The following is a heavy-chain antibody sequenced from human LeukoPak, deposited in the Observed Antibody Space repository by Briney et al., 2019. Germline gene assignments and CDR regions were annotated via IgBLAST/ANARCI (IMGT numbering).Heavy chain of an antibody. D-gene: IGHD5-24*01. CDR2: IIPIFGTA. CDR1: GGTFSSYA. Sequence: SVNVSCKASGGTFSSYAISWVRQAPGQGLEWMGGIIPIFGTANYAQKFQGRVTITADESTSTAYMELSSLRSEDTAVYYCATYGDGYNVDYYYYGTDVWGQGTTVTVSS. V-gene: IGHV1-69*13. J-gene: IGHJ6*02. CDR3: ATYGDGYNVDYYYYGTDV.